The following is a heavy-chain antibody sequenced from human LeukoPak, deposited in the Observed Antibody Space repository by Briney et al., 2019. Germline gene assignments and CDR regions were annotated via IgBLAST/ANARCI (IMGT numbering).Heavy chain of an antibody. CDR2: ISYDGSNK. CDR3: AKDKNYYDSSGYYAQDY. Sequence: PGGSLRLSCAASGFTFSSYGMHWVRQAPGKGLEWVAVISYDGSNKYYADSVKGRFTISRDNSKNTLYLQMNSLRAEDTAAYYCAKDKNYYDSSGYYAQDYWGQGTLVTVSS. CDR1: GFTFSSYG. J-gene: IGHJ4*02. V-gene: IGHV3-30*18. D-gene: IGHD3-22*01.